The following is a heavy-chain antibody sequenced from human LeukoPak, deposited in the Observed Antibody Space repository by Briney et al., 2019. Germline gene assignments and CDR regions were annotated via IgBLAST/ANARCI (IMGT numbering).Heavy chain of an antibody. D-gene: IGHD6-13*01. CDR3: AKTAGYTSSWYTD. V-gene: IGHV3-23*01. CDR2: ISGGGGNT. CDR1: GFTFSSSA. J-gene: IGHJ4*02. Sequence: SGGCLRLSCAASGFTFSSSAMTWVRQARGEGLEWVSGISGGGGNTCYADSVKGKSTISRDNHRNTLYLEKNSMRAEDTAIYYCAKTAGYTSSWYTDWGQGTLVTVSS.